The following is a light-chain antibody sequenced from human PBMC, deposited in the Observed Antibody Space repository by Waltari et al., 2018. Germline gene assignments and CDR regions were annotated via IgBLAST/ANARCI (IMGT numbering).Light chain of an antibody. Sequence: QSALTQPASVSGSPGQSITISCTGTSSDVGNFNLVSWYQQHPGKAPKLILYEVSKRPSGVSNHFSGSKSGNTASLTIAGLRAEDEADYYCCSYAGSRTYVFGTGTKVTVL. V-gene: IGLV2-23*02. CDR1: SSDVGNFNL. J-gene: IGLJ1*01. CDR2: EVS. CDR3: CSYAGSRTYV.